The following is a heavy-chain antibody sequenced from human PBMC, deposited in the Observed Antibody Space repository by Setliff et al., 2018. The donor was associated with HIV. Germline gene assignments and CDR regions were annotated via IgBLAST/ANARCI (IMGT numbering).Heavy chain of an antibody. D-gene: IGHD3-22*01. CDR3: ATRAYDSSGYLRSRVSGAAFDI. J-gene: IGHJ3*02. Sequence: SVKVSCKVSGYTLTELSIHWVRQAPGKGLEWMGGFDPEYDKTFYAQKFQGRVTMSEDTSTDTAYMELTSLRSEDTAAYYCATRAYDSSGYLRSRVSGAAFDIWGQGTMVTVSS. CDR1: GYTLTELS. CDR2: FDPEYDKT. V-gene: IGHV1-24*01.